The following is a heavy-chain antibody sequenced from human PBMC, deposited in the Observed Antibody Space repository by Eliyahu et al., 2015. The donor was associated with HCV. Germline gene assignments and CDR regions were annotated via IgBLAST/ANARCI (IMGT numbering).Heavy chain of an antibody. Sequence: QLQLQESGPRLVKPSETLSXTXTXSXDXISSSSYYWGWIRQPPGRGLEWXGSIYYXXTTFYNPSLRSRVTMSVETSKNQFSLKLSSVTAADTAVYYCARHPYSGKYYWGQGTLVTVSS. J-gene: IGHJ4*02. CDR3: ARHPYSGKYY. CDR2: IYYXXTT. CDR1: XDXISSSSYY. D-gene: IGHD4-23*01. V-gene: IGHV4-39*01.